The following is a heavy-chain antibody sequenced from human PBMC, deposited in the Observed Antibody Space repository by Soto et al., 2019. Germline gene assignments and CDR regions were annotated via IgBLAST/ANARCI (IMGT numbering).Heavy chain of an antibody. J-gene: IGHJ6*02. CDR2: INHSGST. D-gene: IGHD2-2*01. Sequence: WETLSLTCAVYGGSFSGYYWSWIRQPPGKGLEWIGEINHSGSTNYNPSLKSRVTISVDTSKNQFSLKLSSVTAADTAVYYCARGRGDIVVVPAAMVYYYYYGMDVWGQGTTVTVSS. V-gene: IGHV4-34*01. CDR1: GGSFSGYY. CDR3: ARGRGDIVVVPAAMVYYYYYGMDV.